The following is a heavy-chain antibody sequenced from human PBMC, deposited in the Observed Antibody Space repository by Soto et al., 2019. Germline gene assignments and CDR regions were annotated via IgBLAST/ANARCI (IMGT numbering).Heavy chain of an antibody. Sequence: PSETLSLTCAVYGGSFSGYYWSWIRQPPGKGLEWIGEINHSGSTNYNPSLKSRVTISVDTSKNQFSLKLSSVTAADTAVYYCATPANSGDSVLDPWGQAPLITVS. D-gene: IGHD3-10*01. J-gene: IGHJ5*02. CDR1: GGSFSGYY. CDR2: INHSGST. CDR3: ATPANSGDSVLDP. V-gene: IGHV4-34*01.